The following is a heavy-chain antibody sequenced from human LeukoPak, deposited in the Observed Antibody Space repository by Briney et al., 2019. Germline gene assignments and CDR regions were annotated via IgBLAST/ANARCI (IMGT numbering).Heavy chain of an antibody. D-gene: IGHD2-21*02. Sequence: GGSLRLSCAASGFTFSSYGMHWVRQAPGKGLEWVAVIWYDGSNKYYADSVKGRFTISRDNSKNTLYLQMNSLRAEDTAVYYCAKDLGYCGGDCYSFIDYWGQGTLSPSPQ. CDR3: AKDLGYCGGDCYSFIDY. CDR2: IWYDGSNK. J-gene: IGHJ4*02. V-gene: IGHV3-33*06. CDR1: GFTFSSYG.